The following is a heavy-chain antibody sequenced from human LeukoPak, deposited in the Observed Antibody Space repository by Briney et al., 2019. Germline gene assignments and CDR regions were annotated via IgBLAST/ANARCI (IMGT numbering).Heavy chain of an antibody. V-gene: IGHV4-59*01. D-gene: IGHD5-12*01. CDR3: AREITLTGYKFGLGFNY. CDR1: GGSISSYY. CDR2: IYYSGAT. Sequence: SETLSLTCTVSGGSISSYYGSWIRQSPGLGLKWIGSIYYSGATDYNPSLKSRVTISADTSNNQFSLRLRSVTAADTAVYYCAREITLTGYKFGLGFNYWGQGTLVTVSS. J-gene: IGHJ4*02.